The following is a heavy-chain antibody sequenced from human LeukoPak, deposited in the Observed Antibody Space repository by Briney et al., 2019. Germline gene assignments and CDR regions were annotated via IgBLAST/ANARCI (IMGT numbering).Heavy chain of an antibody. Sequence: LSLTCTVSGGSISSYYWSWIRQPPGKGLEWVSGVTWNSVTIHYADSVKGRFTISRDNAKSSLYLQMDSLRAEDTALYYCAKGNPDLYSSSWDYWGQGTLVTVSS. CDR2: VTWNSVTI. V-gene: IGHV3-9*01. CDR3: AKGNPDLYSSSWDY. D-gene: IGHD6-6*01. J-gene: IGHJ4*02. CDR1: GGSISSYY.